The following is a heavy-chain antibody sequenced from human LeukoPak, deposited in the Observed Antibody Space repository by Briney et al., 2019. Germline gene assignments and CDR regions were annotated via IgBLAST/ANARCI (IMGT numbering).Heavy chain of an antibody. D-gene: IGHD3-10*01. CDR1: GYTFTSYD. J-gene: IGHJ6*03. V-gene: IGHV1-8*01. CDR2: MNPNSGNT. CDR3: AIRYGSGEKYYYYYYMDV. Sequence: GASVKVSCKASGYTFTSYDINWVRQATGQGLEWMGRMNPNSGNTGYAQKFQGRVTMTRNTSISTDYMELSSLRSEDTAVYYCAIRYGSGEKYYYYYYMDVWGKGTTVTVSS.